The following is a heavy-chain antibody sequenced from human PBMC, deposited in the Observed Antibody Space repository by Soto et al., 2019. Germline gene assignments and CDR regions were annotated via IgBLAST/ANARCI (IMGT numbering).Heavy chain of an antibody. V-gene: IGHV3-48*04. J-gene: IGHJ4*02. Sequence: LRLSCVASGFSFSSYSLVWVRQAPGKGLEWVSYIFVDSTTIYYADSVKGRFTVSRDNAQNSLFLVMNSLRAEDTAVYYCARDKDWAFDYWGQGTLVTVSS. D-gene: IGHD3-9*01. CDR1: GFSFSSYS. CDR3: ARDKDWAFDY. CDR2: IFVDSTTI.